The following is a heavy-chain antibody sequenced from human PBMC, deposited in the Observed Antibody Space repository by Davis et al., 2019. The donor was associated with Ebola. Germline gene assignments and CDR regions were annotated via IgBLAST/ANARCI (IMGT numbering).Heavy chain of an antibody. CDR3: ARGGGRGYSYGYH. D-gene: IGHD5-18*01. V-gene: IGHV3-69-1*01. Sequence: GESLKISCAASGFVFRNYVMSWVRQAPGKGLEWVSTLGTSADTYYADSVKGRFTISRDNAKNSLYLQMNSLRAEDTAVYYCARGGGRGYSYGYHWGQGTLVTVSS. J-gene: IGHJ5*02. CDR1: GFVFRNYV. CDR2: LGTSADT.